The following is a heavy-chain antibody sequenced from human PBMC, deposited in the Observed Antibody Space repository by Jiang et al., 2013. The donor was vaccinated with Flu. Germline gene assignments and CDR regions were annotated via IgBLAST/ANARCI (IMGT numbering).Heavy chain of an antibody. J-gene: IGHJ5*02. D-gene: IGHD3-22*01. CDR2: ISAYNGDS. Sequence: LEWMGWISAYNGDSKYAQKFQGRVTLTTDTSTSTAYMDLRSLRSDDTAVYYCTRVTHYDSSGYYYVLWWFDPWGQGTLVTVSS. V-gene: IGHV1-18*01. CDR3: TRVTHYDSSGYYYVLWWFDP.